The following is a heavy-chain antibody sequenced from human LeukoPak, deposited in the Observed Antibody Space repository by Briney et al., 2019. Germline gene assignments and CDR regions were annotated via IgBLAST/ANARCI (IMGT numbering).Heavy chain of an antibody. Sequence: SETLSLTCTVSGGSISNGDYYWSWIRQHPGKGLEWIGYIYYSGSTYYNPSLKSRVTISVDTSKNQFSLKLSSVTAADTAVYYCARTHLGYCSSTSCYTPYNWFDPWGQGTLVTVSS. J-gene: IGHJ5*02. D-gene: IGHD2-2*02. V-gene: IGHV4-30-4*08. CDR1: GGSISNGDYY. CDR2: IYYSGST. CDR3: ARTHLGYCSSTSCYTPYNWFDP.